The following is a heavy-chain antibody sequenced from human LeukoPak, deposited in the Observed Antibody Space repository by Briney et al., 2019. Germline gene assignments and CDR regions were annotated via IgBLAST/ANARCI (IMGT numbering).Heavy chain of an antibody. CDR2: IYYSGST. V-gene: IGHV4-59*01. CDR1: GGSISSYY. D-gene: IGHD2-15*01. CDR3: ARDRRVAFDY. J-gene: IGHJ4*02. Sequence: SETLSLTCTVSGGSISSYYWSSIRQPPGKGLEWIGYIYYSGSTNYNPSLKSRVTISVDTSKNQFSLKLSSVTAADTAVYYCARDRRVAFDYWGQGTLVTVSS.